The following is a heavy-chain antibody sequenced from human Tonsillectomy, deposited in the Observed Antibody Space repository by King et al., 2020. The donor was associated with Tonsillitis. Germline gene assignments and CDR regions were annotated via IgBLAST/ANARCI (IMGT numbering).Heavy chain of an antibody. CDR2: ISWYGDIT. J-gene: IGHJ4*02. CDR3: AKAIPGGGRLYS. CDR1: GFTFDDYT. D-gene: IGHD3-16*01. V-gene: IGHV3-43*01. Sequence: VQLVESGGVVVQPGGSLRLSCAASGFTFDDYTMHWVRQAPGKGLEWVSLISWYGDITYYADSVKGRFTISRDNSKNSLYLQMNSLSTEVTALYYCAKAIPGGGRLYSWGRGTLVTVSS.